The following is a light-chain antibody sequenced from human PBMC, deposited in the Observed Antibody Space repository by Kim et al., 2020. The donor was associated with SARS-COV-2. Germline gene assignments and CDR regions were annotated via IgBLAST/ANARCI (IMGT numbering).Light chain of an antibody. V-gene: IGKV1-5*01. Sequence: DIQLTQSPSTLPASVGDRVTITCRSSQSISSSLAWYQQKPGHAPKLLIYDATNLEIGVPSRFSGSGSGTEFTLTISSLQPDDFATYYCQQDGSSFLYTFGQGTKLEL. CDR3: QQDGSSFLYT. CDR2: DAT. J-gene: IGKJ2*01. CDR1: QSISSS.